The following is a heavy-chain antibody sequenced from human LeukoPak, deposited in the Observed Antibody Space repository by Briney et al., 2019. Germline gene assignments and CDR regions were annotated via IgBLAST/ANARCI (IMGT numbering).Heavy chain of an antibody. D-gene: IGHD6-19*01. V-gene: IGHV3-53*01. CDR3: AREREDPVAGGDWYFDL. J-gene: IGHJ2*01. CDR2: IYSGGST. Sequence: GRSLRLSCAASGFTLRNYAVHWVRQAPGKGLEWVSVIYSGGSTYYADSVKGRFTISRDNSKNTLYLQMNSLRAEDTAVYYCAREREDPVAGGDWYFDLWGRGTLVTVSS. CDR1: GFTLRNYA.